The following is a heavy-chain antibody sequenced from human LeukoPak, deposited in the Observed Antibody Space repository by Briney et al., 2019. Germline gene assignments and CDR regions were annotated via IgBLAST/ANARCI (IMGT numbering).Heavy chain of an antibody. D-gene: IGHD3-10*01. Sequence: PSETLSLTCTVSGGSISSYYWSWIRQPPGKGLEWIGYIYYSGSTNYNPSLKSRVTMSLDTSKDQFSLTLSSVTAADTAVYYCARVDRPWFHDYWGQGTLVTVSS. V-gene: IGHV4-59*12. CDR2: IYYSGST. J-gene: IGHJ4*02. CDR1: GGSISSYY. CDR3: ARVDRPWFHDY.